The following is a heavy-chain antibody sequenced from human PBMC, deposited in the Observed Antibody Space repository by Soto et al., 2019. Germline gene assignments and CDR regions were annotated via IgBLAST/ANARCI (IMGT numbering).Heavy chain of an antibody. CDR3: ARAPAPGTTVTTHFDY. D-gene: IGHD4-17*01. CDR1: GGSISRYD. CDR2: LYNTGST. V-gene: IGHV4-59*12. Sequence: PSETLSLTCTVSGGSISRYDWSWIRQTPGKGLEWIGYLYNTGSTIYNPSLESRVTISVDTSKNQFSLKLNSVTAADTAVYYCARAPAPGTTVTTHFDYWGQGTLVTVSS. J-gene: IGHJ4*02.